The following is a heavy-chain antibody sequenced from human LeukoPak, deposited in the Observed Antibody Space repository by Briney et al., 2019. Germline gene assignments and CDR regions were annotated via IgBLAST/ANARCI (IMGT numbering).Heavy chain of an antibody. V-gene: IGHV4-39*01. CDR3: ARLYCSGGSCPGVAFDI. CDR1: GGSISSSSYY. CDR2: IYYSGST. D-gene: IGHD2-15*01. J-gene: IGHJ3*02. Sequence: SETLSLTCTVSGGSISSSSYYWGWIRQPPGKGLEWIRSIYYSGSTYYNPSLKSRVTISVDTSKNQFSLKLSSVTAADTAVYYCARLYCSGGSCPGVAFDIWGQGTMVTVSS.